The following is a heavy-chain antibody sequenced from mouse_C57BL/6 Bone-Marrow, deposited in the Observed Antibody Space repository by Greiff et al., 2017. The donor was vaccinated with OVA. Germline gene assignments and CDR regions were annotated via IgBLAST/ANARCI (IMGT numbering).Heavy chain of an antibody. CDR2: IHPNSGST. CDR3: AFAWFAY. J-gene: IGHJ3*01. V-gene: IGHV1-64*01. CDR1: GYTFPSYW. Sequence: QVQLQQPGAELVKPGASVKLSCKASGYTFPSYWMHWVQQRPGQGLEWIGMIHPNSGSTNYNEKFKSKATLTVDKSSSTAYMHLSSLTSEDSAVYYCAFAWFAYWGQGTLVTVSA.